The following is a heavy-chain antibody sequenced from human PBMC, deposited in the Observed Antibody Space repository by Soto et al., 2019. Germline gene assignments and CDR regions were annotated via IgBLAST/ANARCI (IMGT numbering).Heavy chain of an antibody. D-gene: IGHD3-3*01. J-gene: IGHJ3*02. CDR3: ARASYDFWSGYYTHDAFDI. CDR1: GYSLTSYW. V-gene: IGHV5-51*01. Sequence: GESLKISCKGSGYSLTSYWIGWVRQMPGKGLEWMGIIYPGDSDTRYSPSFQGQVTISADKSISTAYLQWSSLKASDTAMYYCARASYDFWSGYYTHDAFDIWGQGTMVTVSS. CDR2: IYPGDSDT.